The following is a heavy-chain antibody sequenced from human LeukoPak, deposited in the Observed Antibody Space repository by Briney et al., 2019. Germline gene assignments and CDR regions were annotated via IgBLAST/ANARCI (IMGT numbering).Heavy chain of an antibody. V-gene: IGHV3-21*01. CDR2: ISSSSTYI. J-gene: IGHJ1*01. CDR1: GFTFSSYN. Sequence: GGSLRLSCAASGFTFSSYNMNWVRQSPGKGLQWVSSISSSSTYIYYADSVKGLFTISRDNAKNSLYLQMNSLRAEDTAIYYCARDPPSFQHWGQGTLVTVSS. CDR3: ARDPPSFQH.